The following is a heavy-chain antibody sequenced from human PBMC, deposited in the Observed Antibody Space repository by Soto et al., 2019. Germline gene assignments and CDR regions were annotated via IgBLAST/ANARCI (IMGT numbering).Heavy chain of an antibody. J-gene: IGHJ5*02. V-gene: IGHV3-9*01. D-gene: IGHD3-10*01. CDR1: GFTFDDYA. CDR3: AKDNELAYYYGSGSYPWFDP. Sequence: GGSLRLSCAASGFTFDDYAMHWVRQAPGKGLEWVSGISWNSGSIGYADSVKGRFTISRDNAKNSLYLQMNSLGAEDTALYYCAKDNELAYYYGSGSYPWFDPWGQGTLVTVSS. CDR2: ISWNSGSI.